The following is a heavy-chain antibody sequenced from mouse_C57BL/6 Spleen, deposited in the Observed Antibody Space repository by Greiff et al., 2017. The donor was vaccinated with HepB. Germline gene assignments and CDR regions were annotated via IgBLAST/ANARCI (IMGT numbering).Heavy chain of an antibody. D-gene: IGHD2-5*01. V-gene: IGHV5-16*01. CDR1: GFTFSDYY. CDR3: ARERSYYSNYNYAMDY. Sequence: EVKLVESEGGLVQPGSSMKLSCTASGFTFSDYYMAWVRQVPEKGLEWVANINYDGSSTYYLDSLKSRFIISRDNAKNILYLQMSSLKSEDTATYYCARERSYYSNYNYAMDYWGQGTSVTVSS. CDR2: INYDGSST. J-gene: IGHJ4*01.